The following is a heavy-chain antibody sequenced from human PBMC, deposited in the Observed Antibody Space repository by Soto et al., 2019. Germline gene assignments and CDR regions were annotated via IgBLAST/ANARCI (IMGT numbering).Heavy chain of an antibody. CDR1: GFTFSSYS. D-gene: IGHD2-2*01. CDR3: AGTLGYCSSTSCRPRNYYYYYMDV. CDR2: ISSSSSTI. Sequence: GGSLRLSCAASGFTFSSYSMNWVRQAPGKGLEWVSYISSSSSTIYYADSVKGRFTISRDNAKNSLYLQMNSLRAEETAVYYCAGTLGYCSSTSCRPRNYYYYYMDVWGKGTTVTVSS. V-gene: IGHV3-48*01. J-gene: IGHJ6*03.